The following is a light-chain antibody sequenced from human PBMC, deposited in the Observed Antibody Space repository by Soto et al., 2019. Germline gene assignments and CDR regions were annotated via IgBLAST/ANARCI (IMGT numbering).Light chain of an antibody. CDR1: QSVLLTSNNKNY. V-gene: IGKV4-1*01. CDR2: WAS. Sequence: DIVMTQSPDSLAVSLGERATINCKSSQSVLLTSNNKNYFAWYQQNLGQPPKVLISWASTRESGVPDRFSGSGSGTDFTLPITSLQAEDVAVYSCQQYYTTLTFGGGTKVEIK. J-gene: IGKJ4*01. CDR3: QQYYTTLT.